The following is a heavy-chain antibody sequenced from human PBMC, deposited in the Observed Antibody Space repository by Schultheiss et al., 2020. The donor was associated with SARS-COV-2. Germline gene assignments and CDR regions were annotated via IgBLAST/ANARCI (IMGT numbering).Heavy chain of an antibody. D-gene: IGHD4-17*01. V-gene: IGHV1-69*13. Sequence: SVKVSCKASGYTFTGYYMHWVRQAPGQGLEWMGGIIPIFGTANYAQKFQGRVTITADESTSTAYMELSSLRSEDTAVYYCASDPATAKSKSYGMDVWGQGTTVTVSS. CDR2: IIPIFGTA. CDR3: ASDPATAKSKSYGMDV. CDR1: GYTFTGYY. J-gene: IGHJ6*02.